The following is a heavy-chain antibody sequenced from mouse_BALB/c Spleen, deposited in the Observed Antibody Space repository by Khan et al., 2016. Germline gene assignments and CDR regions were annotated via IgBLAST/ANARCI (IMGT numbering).Heavy chain of an antibody. V-gene: IGHV1-4*02. Sequence: QVQLKQSAAELARPGASVKMSCKASGYTFTNYTMHWIKQRPGQGLEWIGYISPSSGYTEYNQKFKDKTTLTSDNSSGTAYMQLSSLTSEDSAVXYCARDYTYDPCFPYWGQGTLVSVPA. D-gene: IGHD2-14*01. J-gene: IGHJ3*01. CDR2: ISPSSGYT. CDR3: ARDYTYDPCFPY. CDR1: GYTFTNYT.